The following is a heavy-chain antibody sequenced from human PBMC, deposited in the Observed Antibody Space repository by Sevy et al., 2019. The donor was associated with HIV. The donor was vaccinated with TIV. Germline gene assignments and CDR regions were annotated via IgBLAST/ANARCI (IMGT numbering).Heavy chain of an antibody. CDR1: GYSFTNYW. CDR3: ASGEDKRYTLRRNNYFDY. D-gene: IGHD1-20*01. V-gene: IGHV5-51*04. J-gene: IGHJ4*02. CDR2: IYPADSDT. Sequence: GESLKISCKGSGYSFTNYWIGWVRQMPGKGLEWMGIIYPADSDTRYSPSFQGQVTISADKPVSTAYLQWSSLTASDTAMYYCASGEDKRYTLRRNNYFDYWGQGTLVTVSS.